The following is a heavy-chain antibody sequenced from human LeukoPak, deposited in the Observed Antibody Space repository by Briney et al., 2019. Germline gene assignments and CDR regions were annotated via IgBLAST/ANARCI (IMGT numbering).Heavy chain of an antibody. J-gene: IGHJ4*02. D-gene: IGHD6-13*01. CDR1: GGSISSHY. Sequence: SETLSLTCTVSGGSISSHYWSWIRQPLGKGLEWIGYIYYSGSTNYNPSLKSRVTISVDTSKNQFSLKLSSVTAADTAVYYCARVVAAAGFPVDYWGQGTLVTVSS. V-gene: IGHV4-59*11. CDR3: ARVVAAAGFPVDY. CDR2: IYYSGST.